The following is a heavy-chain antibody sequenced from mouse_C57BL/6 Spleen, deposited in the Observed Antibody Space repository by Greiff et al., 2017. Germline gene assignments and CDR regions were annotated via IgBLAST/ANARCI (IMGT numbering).Heavy chain of an antibody. CDR1: GYTFTSYW. J-gene: IGHJ2*01. Sequence: QVQLQQPGAELVRPGSSVKLSCKASGYTFTSYWMPWVKQTPRQGLEWIGNIDPSDSETHYNQKFKDKATLTVNKSSSTAYMQLSSLTSEVSAVYYRPSVNRYYFDYWGQGTTLTVSS. V-gene: IGHV1-52*01. CDR2: IDPSDSET. CDR3: PSVNRYYFDY.